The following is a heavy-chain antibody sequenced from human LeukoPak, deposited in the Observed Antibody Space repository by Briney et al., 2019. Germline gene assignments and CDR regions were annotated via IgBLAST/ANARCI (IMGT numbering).Heavy chain of an antibody. Sequence: ASVKVSCKASGGTFSSYAISWVRQAPGQGLEWMGGIIPIFGTANYAQKFQGRVTMTRDMSTSTVYMELSSLRSEDTAVYYCARDSNWNDAYYMDVWGKGTTVTVSS. CDR3: ARDSNWNDAYYMDV. J-gene: IGHJ6*03. D-gene: IGHD1-20*01. CDR2: IIPIFGTA. CDR1: GGTFSSYA. V-gene: IGHV1-69*05.